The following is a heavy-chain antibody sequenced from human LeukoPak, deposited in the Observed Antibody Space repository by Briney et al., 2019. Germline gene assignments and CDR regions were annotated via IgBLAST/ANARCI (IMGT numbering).Heavy chain of an antibody. D-gene: IGHD1-26*01. V-gene: IGHV3-23*01. Sequence: GGSLRLSCAASGFSVSRTYMSWVRQAPGKGLEWVSAISGGGVTTHYAGSVKGRFPISRDNSKNTLYLQMNSLRAEDTALYYCAKKVVVGATSPYSDFQDWGQGTLVTVSS. J-gene: IGHJ1*01. CDR3: AKKVVVGATSPYSDFQD. CDR1: GFSVSRTY. CDR2: ISGGGVTT.